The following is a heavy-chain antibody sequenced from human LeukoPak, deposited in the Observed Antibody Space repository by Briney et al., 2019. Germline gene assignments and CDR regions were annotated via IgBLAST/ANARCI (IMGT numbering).Heavy chain of an antibody. CDR3: ARNAIFGASFDY. CDR2: INAGNGNT. Sequence: GASVKVSCKASGYTFTSYAMHWVRQAPGQRLEWMGWINAGNGNTKYPQKFQGRVTITRDTSASTAYMELSSLRSEDTAVYYCARNAIFGASFDYWGQGTLVTVSS. J-gene: IGHJ4*02. D-gene: IGHD3-3*01. CDR1: GYTFTSYA. V-gene: IGHV1-3*01.